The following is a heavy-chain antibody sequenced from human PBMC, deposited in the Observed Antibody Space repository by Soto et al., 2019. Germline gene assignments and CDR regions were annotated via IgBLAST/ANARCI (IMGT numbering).Heavy chain of an antibody. J-gene: IGHJ6*03. Sequence: GESLKISCKGSGYSFTSYWIGWVRQMPGKGLEWMGIIYPGDSDTRYSPSFQGQVTISADKSISTAYLQWSSLKASDTAMYYCARQSQQGLDYGDYVYYYYYMDVWGKGTTVTVSS. V-gene: IGHV5-51*01. D-gene: IGHD4-17*01. CDR3: ARQSQQGLDYGDYVYYYYYMDV. CDR2: IYPGDSDT. CDR1: GYSFTSYW.